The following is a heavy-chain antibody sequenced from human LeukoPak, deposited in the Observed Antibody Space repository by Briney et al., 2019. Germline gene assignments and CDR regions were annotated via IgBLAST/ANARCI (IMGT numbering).Heavy chain of an antibody. V-gene: IGHV3-15*01. D-gene: IGHD2-21*01. CDR3: TTCGWFDH. J-gene: IGHJ5*02. CDR2: IKSESDGGTT. CDR1: RFAFSQAW. Sequence: GGSLRLSCVASRFAFSQAWMSCVRQAPGKGLEWVGRIKSESDGGTTDYAAPVKGRFTISRDDSKNTLFLQMNSLQTEDTAVYYCTTCGWFDHWGQGTLVTVSS.